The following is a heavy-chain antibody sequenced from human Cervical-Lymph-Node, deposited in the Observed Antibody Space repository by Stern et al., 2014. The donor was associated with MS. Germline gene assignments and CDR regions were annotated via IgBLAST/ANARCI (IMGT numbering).Heavy chain of an antibody. D-gene: IGHD1-20*01. CDR1: GFTFDDFA. Sequence: EVQLVESGGDLVQPGRSLRLSCAASGFTFDDFAMHWVRQVPGKGLEWVSGINWNSDRKGYADSVKGRFTISRDNAKKSLYLQLNSLRSEDTALYYCAKGRSNWYDAFDVWGQGTMVTVSS. J-gene: IGHJ3*01. CDR2: INWNSDRK. V-gene: IGHV3-9*01. CDR3: AKGRSNWYDAFDV.